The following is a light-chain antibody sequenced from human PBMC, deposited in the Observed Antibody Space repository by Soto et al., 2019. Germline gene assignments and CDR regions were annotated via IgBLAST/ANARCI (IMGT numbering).Light chain of an antibody. Sequence: DIQLTQSPSFLSASVGDRVTITCRASQDISTHLAWYQQKPGRAPKLLIFSASTLQSGVPSGFSGSGSGTEFTLTISSLQPEDFATYYSQQVKHYPHTFGGGTKVEIK. V-gene: IGKV1-9*01. J-gene: IGKJ4*01. CDR1: QDISTH. CDR2: SAS. CDR3: QQVKHYPHT.